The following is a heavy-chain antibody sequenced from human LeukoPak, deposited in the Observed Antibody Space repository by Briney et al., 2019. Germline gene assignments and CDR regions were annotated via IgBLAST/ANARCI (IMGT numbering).Heavy chain of an antibody. V-gene: IGHV1-18*01. CDR1: GGTFSSYA. D-gene: IGHD2/OR15-2a*01. CDR3: ARGSFYDHAFDI. Sequence: ASVKVSCKXSGGTFSSYAISWVRQAPGQGLERMGWISAYNGNTNYAQKLQGRVTMTTDTSTSTAYMELRSLRSDDTAVYYCARGSFYDHAFDIWGQGTMVTVSS. J-gene: IGHJ3*02. CDR2: ISAYNGNT.